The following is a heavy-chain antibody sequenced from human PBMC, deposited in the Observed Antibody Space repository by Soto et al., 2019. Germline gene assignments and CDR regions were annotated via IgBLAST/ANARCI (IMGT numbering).Heavy chain of an antibody. D-gene: IGHD3-3*01. CDR2: IYWNDDK. CDR3: AHSYYDFWSGYYYGMDV. Sequence: GSGPTLVNPTQTLTLTCTFSGFSLSTSGVGVGWIRQPPGKALEWLALIYWNDDKRYSPSLKSRLTITKDTSKNQVVLTMTNMDPVDTATYYCAHSYYDFWSGYYYGMDVWGQGTTVTVSS. J-gene: IGHJ6*02. CDR1: GFSLSTSGVG. V-gene: IGHV2-5*01.